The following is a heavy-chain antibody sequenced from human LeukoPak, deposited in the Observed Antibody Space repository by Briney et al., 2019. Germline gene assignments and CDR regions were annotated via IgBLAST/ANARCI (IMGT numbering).Heavy chain of an antibody. CDR2: IYYSGST. Sequence: PSETLSLTCAVSGGSISSGSYSWSWIRQPPGKGLEWIGNIYYSGSTYYSSSLKSRVIISIDTSKNQFSLKLTSMTAADTAVYYCARDEGYSYGYLDFWGQGTLVTVSS. D-gene: IGHD5-18*01. CDR3: ARDEGYSYGYLDF. V-gene: IGHV4-30-2*05. CDR1: GGSISSGSYS. J-gene: IGHJ4*02.